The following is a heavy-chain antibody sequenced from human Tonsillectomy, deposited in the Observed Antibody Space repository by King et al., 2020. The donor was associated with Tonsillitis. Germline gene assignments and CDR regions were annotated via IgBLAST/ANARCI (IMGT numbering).Heavy chain of an antibody. J-gene: IGHJ4*02. D-gene: IGHD2-21*02. CDR3: ARDIPLCGDDYWANDY. CDR2: IKEDGSKT. Sequence: DVQLVESGGGLVQPGESLRLSCAASGFSFRSYWMSWVRQAPGKGLQWVADIKEDGSKTYYVDSVKGRVTISRDNAKNSLYLQINSLRAEDTAVYNCARDIPLCGDDYWANDYWGQGTLVTVSS. V-gene: IGHV3-7*03. CDR1: GFSFRSYW.